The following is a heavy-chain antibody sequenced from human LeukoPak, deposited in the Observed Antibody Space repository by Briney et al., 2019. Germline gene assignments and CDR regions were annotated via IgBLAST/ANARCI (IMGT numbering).Heavy chain of an antibody. Sequence: PSETLSLTCTVSGGSISSSSYYWGWIRQPPGEGLGWIGSIYYSGSTYYNPSLKSRVTISVDTSKNQFSLKLSSVTAADTAVYYCARRARGLGESPIDDWGQGTLVTVSS. CDR3: ARRARGLGESPIDD. J-gene: IGHJ4*02. D-gene: IGHD3-10*01. CDR2: IYYSGST. V-gene: IGHV4-39*01. CDR1: GGSISSSSYY.